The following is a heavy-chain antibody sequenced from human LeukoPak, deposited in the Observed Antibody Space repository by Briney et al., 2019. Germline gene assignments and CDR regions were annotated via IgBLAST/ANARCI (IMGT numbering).Heavy chain of an antibody. D-gene: IGHD2-2*01. CDR1: GYTLTIYY. Sequence: VASVKVSCKASGYTLTIYYIHWVRQAPGQGLEWMGIIYPSDGSTTYAQKFQGRVTMTRDMSTSTVYMELSSLRSEDTAVYYCARDPRYCSSTSDHSSSCRKTYYFDYWGQGTLVTVSS. CDR3: ARDPRYCSSTSDHSSSCRKTYYFDY. J-gene: IGHJ4*02. V-gene: IGHV1-46*01. CDR2: IYPSDGST.